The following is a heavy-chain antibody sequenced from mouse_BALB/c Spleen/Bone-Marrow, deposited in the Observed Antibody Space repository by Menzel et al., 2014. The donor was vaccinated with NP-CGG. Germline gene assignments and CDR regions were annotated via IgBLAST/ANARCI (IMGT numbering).Heavy chain of an antibody. V-gene: IGHV2-9*02. Sequence: VQVVESGPGLVAPSQSLSITCTVSGFSLTSYGLHWVRQPPGKVLEWLGVIWAGGSTNYNSALMSRLSISKDNSKSQVFLKMNSLQTDDTAVYYCARGSYYEGAMDYWGQGTSVTVSS. J-gene: IGHJ4*01. CDR3: ARGSYYEGAMDY. CDR1: GFSLTSYG. D-gene: IGHD1-1*01. CDR2: IWAGGST.